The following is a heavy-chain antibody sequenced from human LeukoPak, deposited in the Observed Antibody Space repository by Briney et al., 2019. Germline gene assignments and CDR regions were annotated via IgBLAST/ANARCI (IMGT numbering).Heavy chain of an antibody. CDR2: FYYSGST. CDR1: GGSISSRPYH. Sequence: SETLSLTCTVSGGSISSRPYHWGWIRQSPGKGLECIGSFYYSGSTYYTPSLKSRVTISVDTSKNHFSLKLSSVTAADTAVYYCARAAGMIVVVTYFDYWGQGTLVTVSS. J-gene: IGHJ4*02. D-gene: IGHD3-22*01. CDR3: ARAAGMIVVVTYFDY. V-gene: IGHV4-39*07.